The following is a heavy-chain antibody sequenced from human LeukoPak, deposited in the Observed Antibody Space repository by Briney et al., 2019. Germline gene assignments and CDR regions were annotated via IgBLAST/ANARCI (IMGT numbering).Heavy chain of an antibody. Sequence: SETLSLTCTVSGGSISSSSYYWGWIRQPPGKGLEWIGSIYYSGSTYYNPSLKSRVTISVDTSKNQFSLKLSSVTAADTAVYYCARCSPIYDYVWGSYRYFPWFDPWGQGTLVTVSS. CDR1: GGSISSSSYY. D-gene: IGHD3-16*02. CDR3: ARCSPIYDYVWGSYRYFPWFDP. V-gene: IGHV4-39*07. CDR2: IYYSGST. J-gene: IGHJ5*02.